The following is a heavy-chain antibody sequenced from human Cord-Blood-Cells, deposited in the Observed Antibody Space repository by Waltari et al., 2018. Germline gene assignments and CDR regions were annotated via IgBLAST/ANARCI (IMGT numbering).Heavy chain of an antibody. Sequence: MQMVQSGAEVKKPGSSRKVYCKASGGTFSSYARSWVGQAPGQVLEWMGGIIPIFGTANYSQKFQGRVTITADESTSTAYMELSSLRSEDTAVYYCARSRDYYDSSGFDYWGQGTLVTVSS. CDR1: GGTFSSYA. D-gene: IGHD3-22*01. CDR3: ARSRDYYDSSGFDY. CDR2: IIPIFGTA. J-gene: IGHJ4*02. V-gene: IGHV1-69*01.